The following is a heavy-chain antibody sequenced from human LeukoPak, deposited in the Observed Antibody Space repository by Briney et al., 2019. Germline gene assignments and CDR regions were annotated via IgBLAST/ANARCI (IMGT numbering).Heavy chain of an antibody. Sequence: GGSLRLSCAASGFTFSSYGMHWVRQAPGKGLEWVAFIRYDGSNKYYADSVKDRFTISRDNSKNTLYLQMNSLRAEDTAVYYCVRDNWHQRHFFDWWGQGTLVTVSS. J-gene: IGHJ4*02. V-gene: IGHV3-30*02. CDR2: IRYDGSNK. CDR1: GFTFSSYG. CDR3: VRDNWHQRHFFDW.